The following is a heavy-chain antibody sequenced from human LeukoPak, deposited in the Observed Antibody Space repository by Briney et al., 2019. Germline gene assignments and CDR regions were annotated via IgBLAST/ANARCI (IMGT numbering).Heavy chain of an antibody. CDR1: EFTFSSHA. V-gene: IGHV3-23*01. Sequence: PGGSLRLSCAASEFTFSSHAMSWVRQAPGKGLEWVSAISAGGGSIYYADSVEGRFTISRDNYKSTLYLLMNSLRAEDTAVYYCARDEDDYAEAEVFLHWGQGTLVTVSS. CDR3: ARDEDDYAEAEVFLH. CDR2: ISAGGGSI. D-gene: IGHD5-12*01. J-gene: IGHJ1*01.